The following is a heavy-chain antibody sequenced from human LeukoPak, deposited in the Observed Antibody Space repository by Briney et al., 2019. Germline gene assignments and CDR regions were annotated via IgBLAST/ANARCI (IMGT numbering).Heavy chain of an antibody. CDR1: GFTLSSYA. CDR3: AKAGGSYLYYYYMDI. CDR2: ISGSGGST. D-gene: IGHD1-26*01. Sequence: GGSLRLSCAASGFTLSSYAMSWVRQAPGKGLERVSAISGSGGSTYYADSVKGRFTISRDNSKNTLYLQMNSLRAEDTAVYYCAKAGGSYLYYYYMDIWGKGTTVTVSS. V-gene: IGHV3-23*01. J-gene: IGHJ6*03.